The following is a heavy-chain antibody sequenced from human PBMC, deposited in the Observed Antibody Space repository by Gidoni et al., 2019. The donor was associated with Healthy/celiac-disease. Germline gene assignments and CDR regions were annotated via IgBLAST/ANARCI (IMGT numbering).Heavy chain of an antibody. D-gene: IGHD4-17*01. J-gene: IGHJ5*02. Sequence: VPLVESGRGLVQPGGSLQLSCAASGFPFSGSAMHWVRQASGKGLEWVGRIRSKANSYATAYAASVKGRFTISRDDSKNTAYLQMNSLKTEDTAVYYCTRPYYGDYLGWFDPWGQGTLVTVSS. V-gene: IGHV3-73*01. CDR2: IRSKANSYAT. CDR1: GFPFSGSA. CDR3: TRPYYGDYLGWFDP.